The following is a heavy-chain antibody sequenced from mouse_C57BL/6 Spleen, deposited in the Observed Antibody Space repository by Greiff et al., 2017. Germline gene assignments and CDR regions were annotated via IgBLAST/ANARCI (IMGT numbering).Heavy chain of an antibody. Sequence: QVQLQQPGAELVKPGASVKLSCKASGYTFTSYWMQWVKQRPGQGLAWIGEIDPSDSYTNSNQKFKGKATLTVDTSSSTAYMQLSSLTSEDSAVYYCARGKLGRGFAYWGQGTLVTVSA. J-gene: IGHJ3*01. CDR1: GYTFTSYW. V-gene: IGHV1-50*01. CDR3: ARGKLGRGFAY. CDR2: IDPSDSYT. D-gene: IGHD4-1*01.